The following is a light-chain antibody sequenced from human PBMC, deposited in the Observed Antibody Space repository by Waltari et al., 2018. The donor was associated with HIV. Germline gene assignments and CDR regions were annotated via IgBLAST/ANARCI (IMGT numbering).Light chain of an antibody. CDR3: QQYYNTSWP. J-gene: IGKJ1*01. CDR1: QAISNS. CDR2: AAS. Sequence: DIQMTQSPSSLSASVGDTVTITCRASQAISNSLAWYQHHPGKAPKLLVFAASKWHGGIPSRFSGSGSGTDFTLTISSLQPEDFATYYCQQYYNTSWPFGQGTKVEIK. V-gene: IGKV1-NL1*01.